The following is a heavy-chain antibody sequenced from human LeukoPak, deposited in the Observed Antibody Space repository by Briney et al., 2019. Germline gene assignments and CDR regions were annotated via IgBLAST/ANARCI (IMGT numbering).Heavy chain of an antibody. Sequence: GGSLRLSCVGSGFTFNSYAMTWVRQAPGKGLQWVSYISGSGDSTYYEDSVKGRFTISRDNSKNTLYLQMKSLRAEDTAVYYCAKSLPSWLQALDYRGQGTLVTVSS. CDR3: AKSLPSWLQALDY. CDR2: ISGSGDST. J-gene: IGHJ4*02. V-gene: IGHV3-23*01. D-gene: IGHD5-12*01. CDR1: GFTFNSYA.